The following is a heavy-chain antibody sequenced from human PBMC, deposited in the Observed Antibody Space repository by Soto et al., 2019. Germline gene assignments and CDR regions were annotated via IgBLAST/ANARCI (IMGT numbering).Heavy chain of an antibody. V-gene: IGHV1-46*01. CDR3: ARGLAAGDY. CDR2: INPNGGST. D-gene: IGHD6-13*01. J-gene: IGHJ4*02. CDR1: GYTFTNYY. Sequence: GASVKVSCKASGYTFTNYYIHWVRQAPGQGLEWMAIINPNGGSTNHAQKFRGRVTLTRDTSTSTVYMDLSSLKSEDTAVYYCARGLAAGDYWGQGTLVTVSS.